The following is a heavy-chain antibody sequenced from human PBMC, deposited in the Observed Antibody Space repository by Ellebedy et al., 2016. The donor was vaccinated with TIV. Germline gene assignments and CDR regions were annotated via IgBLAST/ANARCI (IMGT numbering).Heavy chain of an antibody. CDR3: AKDRTSGDGYWVFDS. CDR2: IVGSGA. V-gene: IGHV3-23*01. CDR1: GFTFSPYA. Sequence: PGGSLRLSCAASGFTFSPYAMAWVRQAPGKGLEWVSGIVGSGAEKYADSVKGRFTISRDNSKRTVDLQKRSVRAEDTAVYFCAKDRTSGDGYWVFDSWGQGTMVSVSS. D-gene: IGHD2-21*02. J-gene: IGHJ4*02.